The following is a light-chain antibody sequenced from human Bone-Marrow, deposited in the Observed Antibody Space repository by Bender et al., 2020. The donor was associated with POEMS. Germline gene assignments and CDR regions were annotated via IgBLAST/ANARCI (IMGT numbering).Light chain of an antibody. V-gene: IGLV2-23*02. J-gene: IGLJ2*01. CDR1: SSDIGSYNL. Sequence: QSALTQPASVSGSPGQSLTLSCTGTSSDIGSYNLVSWYQQPPGKAPKLILFEVTKRPSEVSNRFSGSKSDNTASLTISGLQAADEADYYCCSYAGSGTLVFGGGTKLTVL. CDR3: CSYAGSGTLV. CDR2: EVT.